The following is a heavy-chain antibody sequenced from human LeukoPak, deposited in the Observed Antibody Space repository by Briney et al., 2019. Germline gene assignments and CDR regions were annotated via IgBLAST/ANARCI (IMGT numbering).Heavy chain of an antibody. CDR1: GFTVSSNY. Sequence: PGGSLRLSCAASGFTVSSNYMSWVRQAPGKGLEWVSVIYSGGSTYYADSVKGRFTISRDNSKNTLFLQMNSLRVEDTAVYYCAKARGHPWPSYYFDYWGQGTLVTVSS. V-gene: IGHV3-66*01. CDR3: AKARGHPWPSYYFDY. J-gene: IGHJ4*02. D-gene: IGHD5-12*01. CDR2: IYSGGST.